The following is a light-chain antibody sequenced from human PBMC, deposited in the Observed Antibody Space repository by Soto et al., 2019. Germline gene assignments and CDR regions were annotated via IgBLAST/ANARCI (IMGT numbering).Light chain of an antibody. CDR2: GAS. Sequence: MIQSPSSLSVSPGERATLSCRAGQSVSSNLAWYQQKPGQAPRLLIYGASTRATGIPARFSGSGSGTEFTLTISSLQSEDFAVYYCQQYNNWPRTFGQGTKV. CDR3: QQYNNWPRT. J-gene: IGKJ1*01. CDR1: QSVSSN. V-gene: IGKV3-15*01.